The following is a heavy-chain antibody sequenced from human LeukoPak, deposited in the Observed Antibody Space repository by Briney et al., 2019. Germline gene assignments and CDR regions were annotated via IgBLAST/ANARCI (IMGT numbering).Heavy chain of an antibody. D-gene: IGHD1-26*01. CDR3: ARADKDGSYYVYYYMDV. J-gene: IGHJ6*03. V-gene: IGHV3-21*06. Sequence: PGGSLRLSCAASGFTFSSYSMNWVRQAPGKGLEWVSSISSSSSYIYYADSVKGRFTISRDNAKNSLYLQMNSLRAEDTAVYYCARADKDGSYYVYYYMDVWGKGTTVTVSS. CDR1: GFTFSSYS. CDR2: ISSSSSYI.